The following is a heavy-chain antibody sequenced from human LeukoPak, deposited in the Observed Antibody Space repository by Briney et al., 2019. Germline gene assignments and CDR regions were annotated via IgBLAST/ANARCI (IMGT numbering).Heavy chain of an antibody. J-gene: IGHJ3*02. V-gene: IGHV4-38-2*02. CDR2: IYHSGST. D-gene: IGHD2-21*02. Sequence: SETLSLTCTVSGYSISSGYYWGWIRQPPGKGLEWIGSIYHSGSTYYNPSLKSRVTISVDTSKNQFSLKLSSVTAADTAVYYCARVFRHIVVVTAILGAFDIWGQGTMVTVSS. CDR3: ARVFRHIVVVTAILGAFDI. CDR1: GYSISSGYY.